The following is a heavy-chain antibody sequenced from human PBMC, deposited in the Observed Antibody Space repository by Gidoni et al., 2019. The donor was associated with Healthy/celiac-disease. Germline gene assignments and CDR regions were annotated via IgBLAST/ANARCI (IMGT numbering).Heavy chain of an antibody. CDR1: GGTFSSYA. V-gene: IGHV1-69*01. J-gene: IGHJ4*02. Sequence: QVQLVQSVAEVKKPGSSVKVSCKASGGTFSSYAISWVRQAPGQVLEWMGGVIPIFGTANNGQKFQGRVTITADESTSTAYMELSSLRSEDTAVYYCARSNKYCSGRGSEAVFVCYFDYWGQGTLVTVSS. D-gene: IGHD2-15*01. CDR3: ARSNKYCSGRGSEAVFVCYFDY. CDR2: VIPIFGTA.